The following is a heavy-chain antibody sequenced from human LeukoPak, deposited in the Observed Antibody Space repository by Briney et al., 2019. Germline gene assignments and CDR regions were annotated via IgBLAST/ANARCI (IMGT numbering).Heavy chain of an antibody. CDR3: ARAPLVGATTFDY. CDR1: GFIFSDSY. D-gene: IGHD1-26*01. J-gene: IGHJ4*02. Sequence: GGSLRLSCATSGFIFSDSYMSWIRQAPGKGLEWISYISSSDSTISYADSVKGRLTISWDNAKKSLYLQMNSLRAEDTAVYYCARAPLVGATTFDYWGQGTLVTVSS. CDR2: ISSSDSTI. V-gene: IGHV3-11*04.